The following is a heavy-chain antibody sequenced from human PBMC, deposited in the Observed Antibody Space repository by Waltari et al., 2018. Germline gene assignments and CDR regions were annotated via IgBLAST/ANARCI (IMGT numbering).Heavy chain of an antibody. J-gene: IGHJ5*02. D-gene: IGHD3-3*01. CDR2: IIPILGIA. CDR1: GGTFSSYA. V-gene: IGHV1-69*04. Sequence: QVQLVQSGAEVKKPGSSVKVSCKASGGTFSSYAISWVRQAPGQGLEWMGGIIPILGIANYAQKCQGRVTITADESTSTAYMELSSLRSEDTAVYYCARASTIFGVVTSGFDPWGQGTLVTVSS. CDR3: ARASTIFGVVTSGFDP.